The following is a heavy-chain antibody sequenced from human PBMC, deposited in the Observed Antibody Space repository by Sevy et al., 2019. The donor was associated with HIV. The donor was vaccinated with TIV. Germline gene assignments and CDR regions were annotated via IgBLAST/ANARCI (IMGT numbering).Heavy chain of an antibody. CDR1: GFTFTSYA. D-gene: IGHD3-22*01. V-gene: IGHV3-23*01. CDR3: AGGRYDSSGSFDALDI. CDR2: IDGSGGVT. Sequence: GGSLRLSCKPSGFTFTSYAMNWVRQAPGKGLEWISTIDGSGGVTYYADSVKGRFTISRDKSKNTLYLQMNSLGTEDTALYYCAGGRYDSSGSFDALDIWGQGTMVTVSS. J-gene: IGHJ3*02.